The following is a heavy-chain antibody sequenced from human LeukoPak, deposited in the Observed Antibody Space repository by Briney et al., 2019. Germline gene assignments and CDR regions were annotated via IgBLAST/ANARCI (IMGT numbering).Heavy chain of an antibody. CDR1: GFTFNSYG. J-gene: IGHJ4*02. Sequence: PGRSLRLSCAASGFTFNSYGMHWVRQAPGQGLEWVAVIGFDGTNNFYAESMDGRFSISRDNSRHPIYLQMNSLRPEDTAVYYCAKDQGDDGDYFDYWGQGTLVTVSS. V-gene: IGHV3-30*18. CDR2: IGFDGTNN. D-gene: IGHD2-21*02. CDR3: AKDQGDDGDYFDY.